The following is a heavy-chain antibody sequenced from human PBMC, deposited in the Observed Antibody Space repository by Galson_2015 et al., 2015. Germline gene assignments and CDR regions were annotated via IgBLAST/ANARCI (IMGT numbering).Heavy chain of an antibody. Sequence: SLRLSCAASGFTFSSYAMHWVRQAPGKGLEWVAVISYDGSNKYYADSVKGRFTISRDNSENTLYLQMNSLRAEDTAVYYCARGVRYSSSSVYYYYGMDVWGQGTTVTVSS. J-gene: IGHJ6*02. CDR1: GFTFSSYA. CDR2: ISYDGSNK. D-gene: IGHD6-6*01. V-gene: IGHV3-30-3*01. CDR3: ARGVRYSSSSVYYYYGMDV.